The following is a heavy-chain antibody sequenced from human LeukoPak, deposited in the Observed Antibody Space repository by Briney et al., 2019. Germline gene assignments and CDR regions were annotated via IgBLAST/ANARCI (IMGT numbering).Heavy chain of an antibody. CDR3: ARDGHDSSGYYPDY. CDR2: IYYSGST. J-gene: IGHJ4*02. CDR1: GGSISSYY. D-gene: IGHD3-22*01. Sequence: SETLSLTCTVSGGSISSYYWSWIRQPPGKGLEWIGYIYYSGSTNYNPSLKSRVTISVDTSKNQFSLKLSSVTAADTAVYYCARDGHDSSGYYPDYWGQGTLVTVSS. V-gene: IGHV4-59*12.